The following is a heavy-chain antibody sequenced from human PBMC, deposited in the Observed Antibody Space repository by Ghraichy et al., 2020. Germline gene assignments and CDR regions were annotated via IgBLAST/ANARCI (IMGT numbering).Heavy chain of an antibody. D-gene: IGHD1-26*01. CDR1: GGSFSGYY. Sequence: SETLSLTCAVSGGSFSGYYWSWIRQPPGKGLEWIGEINHSGSTNSNPSLKSRVTISVDTSRNQFSLNLSSLTAADTAVYYCARGQRGSYFRAYYFDFWAQGALVTVSS. J-gene: IGHJ4*02. CDR3: ARGQRGSYFRAYYFDF. V-gene: IGHV4-34*01. CDR2: INHSGST.